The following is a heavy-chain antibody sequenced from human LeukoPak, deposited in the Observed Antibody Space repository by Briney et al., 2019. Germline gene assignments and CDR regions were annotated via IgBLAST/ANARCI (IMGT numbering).Heavy chain of an antibody. Sequence: GGSLRLSCAASGFTFDDYGMSWVRQAPGKGLEWVSSINWNGGSTGYADSVKGRFTISRDNAKNSLYLQMNSLRAEDTALYYCARGCSSTSCYFGGQGTLVTVSS. D-gene: IGHD2-2*01. V-gene: IGHV3-20*04. CDR2: INWNGGST. CDR3: ARGCSSTSCYF. CDR1: GFTFDDYG. J-gene: IGHJ4*02.